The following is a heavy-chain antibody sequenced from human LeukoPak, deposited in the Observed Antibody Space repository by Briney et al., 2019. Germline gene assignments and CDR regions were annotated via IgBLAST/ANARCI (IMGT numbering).Heavy chain of an antibody. CDR2: IYYSGST. J-gene: IGHJ3*01. Sequence: SETLSLTCAVSGYSISTGYYWSWIRQPPGKGLEWIGYIYYSGSTNYNPSLKSRVTISVDTSKNQFSLKLSSVTAADTAVYYCARDPPADYYYDSSGYYPVWGQGTMVTVSS. CDR1: GYSISTGYY. CDR3: ARDPPADYYYDSSGYYPV. D-gene: IGHD3-22*01. V-gene: IGHV4-61*01.